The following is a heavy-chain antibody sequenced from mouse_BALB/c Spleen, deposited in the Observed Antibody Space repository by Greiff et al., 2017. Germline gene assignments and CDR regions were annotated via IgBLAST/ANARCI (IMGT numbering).Heavy chain of an antibody. J-gene: IGHJ3*01. CDR2: IYPGSGST. Sequence: QVQLQQPGAELVKPGTSVKLSCKASGYNFTSYWINWVKLRPGQGLEWIGDIYPGSGSTNYNEKFKSKATLTVDTSSSTAYMQLSSLASEDSALYYCARGGNYGFAYWGQGTLVTVAA. V-gene: IGHV1-55*01. CDR1: GYNFTSYW. CDR3: ARGGNYGFAY. D-gene: IGHD2-1*01.